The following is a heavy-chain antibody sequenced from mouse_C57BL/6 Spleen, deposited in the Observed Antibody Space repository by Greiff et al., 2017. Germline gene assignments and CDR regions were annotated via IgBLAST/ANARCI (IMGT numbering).Heavy chain of an antibody. V-gene: IGHV1-80*01. Sequence: VQLQQSGAELVKPGASVKISCKASGYAFSSYWMNWVKQRPGKGLEWIGQIYPGDGDTNYNGKFKGKATLTADKSSSTAYMQLSSLTSEDAAVYFCARPHDYDDAMDYWGQGTSVTVSS. J-gene: IGHJ4*01. CDR2: IYPGDGDT. D-gene: IGHD2-4*01. CDR3: ARPHDYDDAMDY. CDR1: GYAFSSYW.